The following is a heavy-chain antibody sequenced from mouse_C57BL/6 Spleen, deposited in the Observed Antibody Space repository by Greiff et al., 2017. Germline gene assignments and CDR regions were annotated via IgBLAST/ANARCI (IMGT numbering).Heavy chain of an antibody. J-gene: IGHJ1*03. CDR1: GYTFTDYE. Sequence: QVQLKESGAELVRPGASVTLSCKASGYTFTDYEMHWVKQTPVHGLEWIGAIDPETGGTAYNQKFKGKAILTADKSSSTAYMELRSLTSEDSAVYYCTFYYYGSSYWYFDVWGTGTTVTVSS. CDR3: TFYYYGSSYWYFDV. D-gene: IGHD1-1*01. CDR2: IDPETGGT. V-gene: IGHV1-15*01.